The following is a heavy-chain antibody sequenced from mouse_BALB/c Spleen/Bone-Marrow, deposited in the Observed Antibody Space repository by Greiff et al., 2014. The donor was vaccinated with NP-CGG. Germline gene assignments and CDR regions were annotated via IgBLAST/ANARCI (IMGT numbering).Heavy chain of an antibody. CDR1: GYTFTDYH. J-gene: IGHJ2*01. V-gene: IGHV1-77*01. CDR2: IYPGSGNT. Sequence: QVQLQQSGAELARPGASVKLSCKASGYTFTDYHINWVKQRTGQGLEWIGEIYPGSGNTYYNEKFKGKATLTADKSSSTAYMQLSSLTSEDSAVYFCARRGYFDYWGQGTTLTVSS. CDR3: ARRGYFDY.